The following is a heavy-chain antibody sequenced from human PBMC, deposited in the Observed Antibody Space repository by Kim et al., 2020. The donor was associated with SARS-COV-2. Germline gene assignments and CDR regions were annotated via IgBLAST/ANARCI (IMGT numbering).Heavy chain of an antibody. Sequence: GESLKISCKGSGYSFTSYWIGWVCQMPGKGLEWMGIIYPGDSDTRYSPSFQGQVTISADKSISTAYLQWSSLKASDTAMYYCARHGWGSGYGSWFDPWGQGTLVTVSS. D-gene: IGHD3-3*01. CDR1: GYSFTSYW. CDR2: IYPGDSDT. CDR3: ARHGWGSGYGSWFDP. V-gene: IGHV5-51*01. J-gene: IGHJ5*02.